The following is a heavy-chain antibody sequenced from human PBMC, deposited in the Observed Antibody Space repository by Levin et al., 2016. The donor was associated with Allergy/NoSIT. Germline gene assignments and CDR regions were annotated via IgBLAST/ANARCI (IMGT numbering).Heavy chain of an antibody. J-gene: IGHJ6*02. V-gene: IGHV4-34*01. CDR2: INHSGST. Sequence: WIRQPPGKGLEWIGEINHSGSTNYNPSLKSRVTISVDTSKNQFSLKLSSVTAADTAVYYCARAGYYYGSGKVVVPAWPRGYYYGMDVWGQGTTVTVSS. CDR3: ARAGYYYGSGKVVVPAWPRGYYYGMDV. D-gene: IGHD3-10*01.